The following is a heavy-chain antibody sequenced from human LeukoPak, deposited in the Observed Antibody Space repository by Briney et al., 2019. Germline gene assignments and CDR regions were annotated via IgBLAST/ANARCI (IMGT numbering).Heavy chain of an antibody. CDR3: AKISDNVVVPPYAFDI. J-gene: IGHJ3*02. V-gene: IGHV3-23*01. D-gene: IGHD2-2*01. Sequence: PGGSLRLSCAPSGFTLSRFAVAWVPQAPGKGVEGVSAICGSGGSTYYADSVKGRFTISRDNSKNTLYLQMNSVRAEDTALYCCAKISDNVVVPPYAFDIWGQGTMVTVSS. CDR1: GFTLSRFA. CDR2: ICGSGGST.